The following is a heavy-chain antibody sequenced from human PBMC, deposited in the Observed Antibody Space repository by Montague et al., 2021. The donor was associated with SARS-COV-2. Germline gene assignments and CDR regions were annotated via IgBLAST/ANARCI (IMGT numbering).Heavy chain of an antibody. V-gene: IGHV3-30*14. J-gene: IGHJ4*02. CDR3: ARDSLNGDYGGRLVD. CDR2: ISYDGSNK. Sequence: SLRLSCAASGFTFSTYAMHWVRQAPGKGLERVAAISYDGSNKYFADSAKGRFTVSRDNSKNTLYLQMNSLRAEDTAVFYCARDSLNGDYGGRLVDWGQGTLVTVSS. D-gene: IGHD4-17*01. CDR1: GFTFSTYA.